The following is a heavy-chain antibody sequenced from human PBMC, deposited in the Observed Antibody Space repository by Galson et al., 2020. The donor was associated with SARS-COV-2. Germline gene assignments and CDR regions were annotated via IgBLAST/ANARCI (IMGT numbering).Heavy chain of an antibody. J-gene: IGHJ4*02. D-gene: IGHD3-22*01. CDR1: RYPYPSYY. Sequence: ASVKVSCLATRYPYPSYYIEWLRPPPGQGLAWMGIIHPCWCSTTNAQKFQGSPTMTRETSTSTVYMEMSSLRDEDTAVYYCARGDFYYDSRGNYLDHGGQGTQVTVSS. V-gene: IGHV1-46*01. CDR2: IHPCWCST. CDR3: ARGDFYYDSRGNYLDH.